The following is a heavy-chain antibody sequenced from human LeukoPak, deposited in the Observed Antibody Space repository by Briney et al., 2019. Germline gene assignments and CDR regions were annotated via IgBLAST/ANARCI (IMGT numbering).Heavy chain of an antibody. J-gene: IGHJ5*02. V-gene: IGHV4-59*08. CDR2: IYYSGST. CDR1: GGSISSYY. CDR3: ARLHGYCSGGSCQVNWFDP. D-gene: IGHD2-15*01. Sequence: SETLSLTCTVSGGSISSYYWSWIRQPPGKGLEWIGYIYYSGSTNYNPSLKSRVTISVDTSKNQFSLKLSSVTAADTAVYYCARLHGYCSGGSCQVNWFDPWGQGTLVTVSS.